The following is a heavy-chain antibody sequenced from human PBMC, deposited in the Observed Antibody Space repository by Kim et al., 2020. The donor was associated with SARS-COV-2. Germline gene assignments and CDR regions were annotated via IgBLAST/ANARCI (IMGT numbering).Heavy chain of an antibody. V-gene: IGHV4-59*01. J-gene: IGHJ4*02. D-gene: IGHD3-3*01. Sequence: SETLSLTCTVSGGSISSYYWSWIRQPPGKGLEWIGYIYYSGSTNYNPSLKSRVTISVDTSKNQFSLTLSYVTAADTAVYYCARETSITIFGVVTHASYFDYWGQGTQVTGSS. CDR1: GGSISSYY. CDR2: IYYSGST. CDR3: ARETSITIFGVVTHASYFDY.